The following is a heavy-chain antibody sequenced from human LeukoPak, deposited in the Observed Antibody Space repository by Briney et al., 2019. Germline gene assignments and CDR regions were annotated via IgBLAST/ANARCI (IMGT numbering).Heavy chain of an antibody. CDR3: ARESVAAGTRWFDY. Sequence: SETLSLTCTVFGGSIHDYYWTWIRRSPGKGLEGIGRVQINENNNYNPSLWSRLTLSLDTSKNQFSLNLTSVTAADTAIYYCARESVAAGTRWFDYWGQGTLVTVSS. V-gene: IGHV4-4*07. CDR2: VQINENN. D-gene: IGHD6-13*01. CDR1: GGSIHDYY. J-gene: IGHJ4*02.